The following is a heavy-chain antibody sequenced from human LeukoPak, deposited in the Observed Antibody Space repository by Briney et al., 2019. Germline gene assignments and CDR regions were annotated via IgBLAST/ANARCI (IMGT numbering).Heavy chain of an antibody. D-gene: IGHD1-26*01. CDR1: GFTFGDYA. V-gene: IGHV3-49*03. J-gene: IGHJ4*02. Sequence: GGSLRLSCTASGFTFGDYAMSCFRQAPGKGLEWVGFIRSKAYGGTTEYAASVKGRFTISRDDSKSIAYLQMNSLKTEDTAVYYCTRTPGAGALDDYWGQGTLVTVPS. CDR2: IRSKAYGGTT. CDR3: TRTPGAGALDDY.